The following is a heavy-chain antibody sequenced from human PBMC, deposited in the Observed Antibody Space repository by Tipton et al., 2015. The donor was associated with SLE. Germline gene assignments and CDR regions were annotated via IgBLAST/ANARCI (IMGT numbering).Heavy chain of an antibody. J-gene: IGHJ4*02. CDR2: IDHSGVT. V-gene: IGHV4-34*01. D-gene: IGHD5-12*01. CDR3: AREYSGYDYRTFDR. Sequence: TLSLTCAVYGRSFIGSYWTWIRQPPGKGLEWIGDIDHSGVTHYNPSLKSRVTISMDTSKNQFSLKLRSVTAADTAVYYCAREYSGYDYRTFDRWGQGTLVTVSS. CDR1: GRSFIGSY.